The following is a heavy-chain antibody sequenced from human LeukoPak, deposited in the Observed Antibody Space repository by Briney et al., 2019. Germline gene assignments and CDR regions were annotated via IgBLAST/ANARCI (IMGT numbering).Heavy chain of an antibody. CDR1: GYTFTTFD. J-gene: IGHJ4*02. CDR3: ARGSPGGGDVET. Sequence: ASVKVSCKASGYTFTTFDINWVRQATGQGLEWMGWVSPNSGITGYAQKFQDRVTITGDTSISTAYMELSSLRSEDTAVYDCARGSPGGGDVETWGQGTLVTVSS. V-gene: IGHV1-8*03. CDR2: VSPNSGIT. D-gene: IGHD2-21*02.